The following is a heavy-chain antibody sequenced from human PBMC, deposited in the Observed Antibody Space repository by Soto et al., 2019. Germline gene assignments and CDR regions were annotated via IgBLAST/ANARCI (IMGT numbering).Heavy chain of an antibody. V-gene: IGHV1-18*01. J-gene: IGHJ4*02. Sequence: QVQLVQSGGEVKKPGASVKVSCKAAGYTFTSHGISWVRQAPGQGLEWMGWISTFHGSINYAQKFQCRVTMTTDTSTSTAYMELRSLRSDDTAVYYCARFYSSGWPRGYFDYWGQGTPVTVSA. CDR3: ARFYSSGWPRGYFDY. CDR1: GYTFTSHG. D-gene: IGHD6-19*01. CDR2: ISTFHGSI.